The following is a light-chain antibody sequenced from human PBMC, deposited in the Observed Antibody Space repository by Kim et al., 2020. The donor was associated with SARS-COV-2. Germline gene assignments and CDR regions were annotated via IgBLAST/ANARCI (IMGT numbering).Light chain of an antibody. J-gene: IGKJ2*01. CDR2: GAS. V-gene: IGKV3-20*01. Sequence: LSPGQRATLACRASQTLSSDFVAWYQQGRGLPPRLLIYGASNRAPGISDRFIGSRSGTDFTLTIARLEPGDSAVYFCQQYDTLPNTFGQGTNVEI. CDR3: QQYDTLPNT. CDR1: QTLSSDF.